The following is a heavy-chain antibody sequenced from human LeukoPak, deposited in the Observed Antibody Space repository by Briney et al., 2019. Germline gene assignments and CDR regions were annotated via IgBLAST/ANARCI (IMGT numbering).Heavy chain of an antibody. Sequence: PGGSLRLSCSAPGFTFSNYAMSWVRQAPGKGLEWVSSISGNGGNTYYADSVKGRFTISRDNSRNTLYLQMNSPRAEDTAVYYCAKDRTFYPYFFDYWGQGTLVTVSS. J-gene: IGHJ4*02. D-gene: IGHD2/OR15-2a*01. CDR3: AKDRTFYPYFFDY. V-gene: IGHV3-23*01. CDR1: GFTFSNYA. CDR2: ISGNGGNT.